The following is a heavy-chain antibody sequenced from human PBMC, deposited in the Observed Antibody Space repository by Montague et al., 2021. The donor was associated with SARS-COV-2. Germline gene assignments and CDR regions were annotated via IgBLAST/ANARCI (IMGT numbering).Heavy chain of an antibody. Sequence: SETLSLTCTVSGGSISSYYWSWIRQPPGKGLEWIGYIYYTGSTKYNPSLTSRVTMSLDRPTNRFSLRLNSVTAADTAMYYCARAQNTCFIANCVNYSDFWGQGAQVTVSS. D-gene: IGHD1-1*01. CDR1: GGSISSYY. CDR3: ARAQNTCFIANCVNYSDF. CDR2: IYYTGST. V-gene: IGHV4-59*01. J-gene: IGHJ4*02.